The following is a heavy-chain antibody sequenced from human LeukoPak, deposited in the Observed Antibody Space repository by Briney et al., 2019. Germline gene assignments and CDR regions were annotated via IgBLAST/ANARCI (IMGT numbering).Heavy chain of an antibody. CDR2: VGGDGRVT. V-gene: IGHV3-23*01. Sequence: GGSLRLSCAASGFDFATYVMTWVRQAPGKGLEWVSSVGGDGRVTYYADSVKGRFTISRDNSKNTIFLQMNSLRVEDTAVYYCAKGISADGYNFERGADYWGQGAQVIVSS. J-gene: IGHJ4*02. CDR1: GFDFATYV. CDR3: AKGISADGYNFERGADY. D-gene: IGHD5-24*01.